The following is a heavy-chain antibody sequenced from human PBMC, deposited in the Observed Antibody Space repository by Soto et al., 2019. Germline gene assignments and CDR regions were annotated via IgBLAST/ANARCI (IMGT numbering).Heavy chain of an antibody. V-gene: IGHV1-69*13. D-gene: IGHD6-13*01. Sequence: SVKVSCKASGYTFTIYGISWVRQAPGQGLEWMGGIIPIFGTANYAQKFQGRVTITADESTSTAYMELSSLRSEDTAVYYCATTYRGGFSSSWYNYGMDVWGQGTTVTVSS. CDR2: IIPIFGTA. J-gene: IGHJ6*02. CDR3: ATTYRGGFSSSWYNYGMDV. CDR1: GYTFTIYG.